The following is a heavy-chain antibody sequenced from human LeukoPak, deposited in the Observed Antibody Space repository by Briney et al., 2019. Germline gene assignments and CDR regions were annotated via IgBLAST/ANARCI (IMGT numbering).Heavy chain of an antibody. CDR3: AKEHMLRGVIYWFDP. D-gene: IGHD3-10*01. CDR2: ITYDGNNQ. CDR1: GFTFSTFG. V-gene: IGHV3-30*18. J-gene: IGHJ5*02. Sequence: GGSLRLSCAASGFTFSTFGMHWVRQAPGTGLEWVAVITYDGNNQYYSDSVKGRFTISRDNSKNTLYLQMNSLRPEDTALYYCAKEHMLRGVIYWFDPWGQGTLVTVSS.